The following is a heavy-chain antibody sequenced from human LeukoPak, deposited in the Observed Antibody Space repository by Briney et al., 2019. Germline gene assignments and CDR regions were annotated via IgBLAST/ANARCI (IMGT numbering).Heavy chain of an antibody. D-gene: IGHD4-23*01. CDR3: ARERSSSGGHSWFDP. Sequence: SETLSLTCTVSGGYIITSGHYWGWIRRPPGKGLEWIGSVYYTGVTSTNPFFRSRMSISVDTSKNQFSLNLTSVTAADAAVYYCARERSSSGGHSWFDPWGQGTLVTVSS. J-gene: IGHJ5*02. CDR1: GGYIITSGHY. V-gene: IGHV4-39*07. CDR2: VYYTGVT.